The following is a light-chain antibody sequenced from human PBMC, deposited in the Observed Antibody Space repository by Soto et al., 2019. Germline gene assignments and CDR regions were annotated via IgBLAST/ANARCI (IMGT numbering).Light chain of an antibody. CDR3: QQSNSDPT. CDR1: QSISTY. Sequence: IQTIQTPSSLSASVGDRVTIACRAGQSISTYLNWYQQKPGKAPKLLIFAASSLKSGVPSRFSGSGSGTDFTLTINSLQLEDFATYYCQQSNSDPTFGGGTKVDIE. CDR2: AAS. V-gene: IGKV1-39*01. J-gene: IGKJ4*01.